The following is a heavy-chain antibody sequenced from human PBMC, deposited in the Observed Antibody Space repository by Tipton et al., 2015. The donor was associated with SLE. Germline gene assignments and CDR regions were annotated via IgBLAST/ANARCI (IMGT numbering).Heavy chain of an antibody. J-gene: IGHJ3*02. Sequence: TLSLTCAVSGYSISSGYYWGWIRQPPGKGLEWIGSIYHSGSTYYNPSLKSRVTISVDTSKNQFSLKLSSVTAADTAVYYCARGISPRVFDIWGQGTMVTVAS. CDR1: GYSISSGYY. CDR2: IYHSGST. V-gene: IGHV4-38-2*01. CDR3: ARGISPRVFDI.